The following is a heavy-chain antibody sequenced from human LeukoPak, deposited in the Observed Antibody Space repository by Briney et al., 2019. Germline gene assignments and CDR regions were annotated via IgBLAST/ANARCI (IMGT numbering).Heavy chain of an antibody. Sequence: ASVKVSCKTSGYTFTSYDINWVRQATGQGLEWMGWMNPNSGNTGYAQKLQGRVTMTTDTSTSTAYMELRSLRSDDTAVYYCARRSGDYDFWSGYNYYYMDVWGKGTTVTVSS. CDR1: GYTFTSYD. CDR2: MNPNSGNT. D-gene: IGHD3-3*01. V-gene: IGHV1-8*01. J-gene: IGHJ6*03. CDR3: ARRSGDYDFWSGYNYYYMDV.